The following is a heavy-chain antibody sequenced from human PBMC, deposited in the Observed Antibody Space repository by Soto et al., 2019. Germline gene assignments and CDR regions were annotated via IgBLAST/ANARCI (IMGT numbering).Heavy chain of an antibody. J-gene: IGHJ4*02. CDR1: GYAFTTYG. V-gene: IGHV1-18*01. D-gene: IGHD1-1*01. Sequence: QVHLVQSGAEVKKPGASVKVSCKGSGYAFTTYGITWVRQAPGQGLEWMGWISAHNGNTNYAQKLQGRVTVTRDTYTSTAYMELRRLTSDETAVYYCARGRYGDYWGQGALVTVSS. CDR2: ISAHNGNT. CDR3: ARGRYGDY.